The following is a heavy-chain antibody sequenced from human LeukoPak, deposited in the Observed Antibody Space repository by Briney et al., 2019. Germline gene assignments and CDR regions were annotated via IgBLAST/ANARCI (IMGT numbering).Heavy chain of an antibody. J-gene: IGHJ4*02. D-gene: IGHD2-15*01. V-gene: IGHV3-49*03. Sequence: PGGSLRLSCTASGFTFGDYAMSWFRQAPGKGLEWVGFIRSKAYGGTTEYAASVKGRFTISRDESKSIAYLQMNSLKTEDTAVYYCTRGQDIVVVVAAQNTTIVREFDWGQGTLVTVSS. CDR1: GFTFGDYA. CDR3: TRGQDIVVVVAAQNTTIVREFD. CDR2: IRSKAYGGTT.